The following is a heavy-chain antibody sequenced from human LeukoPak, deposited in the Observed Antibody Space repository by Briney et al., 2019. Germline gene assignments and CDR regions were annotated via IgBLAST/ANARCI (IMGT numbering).Heavy chain of an antibody. J-gene: IGHJ3*01. CDR2: ITYDVTDT. CDR3: ARPGGYAFDL. V-gene: IGHV3-30*04. CDR1: GFNFRTYA. Sequence: GGSLRLSCAASGFNFRTYAFHWVRQAPGKGPEWVAFITYDVTDTYYADSVKGRFTLSRDNSQNTLYLQMNSLRAADTAVYYCARPGGYAFDLWGQGTMVTVSS. D-gene: IGHD3-16*01.